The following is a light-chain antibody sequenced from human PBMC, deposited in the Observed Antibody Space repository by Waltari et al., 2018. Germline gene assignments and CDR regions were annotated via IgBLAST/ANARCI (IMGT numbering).Light chain of an antibody. V-gene: IGKV1-33*01. J-gene: IGKJ1*01. CDR2: RAS. Sequence: DIQMTQSPSSLSASVGARVTITCRASQGISNWLAWYQQKPGKAPKLLIYRASNLETGVPSRFSGSGSGTDFTLTISSLQPEDIATYYCQQHDNSPWTFGQGTKVEIK. CDR1: QGISNW. CDR3: QQHDNSPWT.